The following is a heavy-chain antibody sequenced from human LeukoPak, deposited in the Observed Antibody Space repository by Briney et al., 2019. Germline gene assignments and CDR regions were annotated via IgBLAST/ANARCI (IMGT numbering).Heavy chain of an antibody. Sequence: SETLSLTCAVYGGSFSGYYWSWIRQPPGKGLEWIGYIYYSGSTNYNPSLKSRVTISVDTSKNQFSLKLSSVTAADTAVYYCARLPTPPPVGPDYYYYYYGMDVWGQGTTVTVSS. CDR3: ARLPTPPPVGPDYYYYYYGMDV. CDR2: IYYSGST. J-gene: IGHJ6*02. D-gene: IGHD1-26*01. CDR1: GGSFSGYY. V-gene: IGHV4-59*08.